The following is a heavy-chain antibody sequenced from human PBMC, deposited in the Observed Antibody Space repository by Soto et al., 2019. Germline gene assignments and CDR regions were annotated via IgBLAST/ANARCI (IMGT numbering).Heavy chain of an antibody. CDR1: GFTFTSSA. V-gene: IGHV1-58*02. Sequence: SVKVSCKASGFTFTSSAIQWVRQARGQRLEWMGWIVVGSGNTNYAQKFQDRVTFTRDMSTSTAYMVLSSLRSEDTAVYYCAASLAELPHDGFDIWGQGTMVTVSS. CDR3: AASLAELPHDGFDI. CDR2: IVVGSGNT. D-gene: IGHD1-7*01. J-gene: IGHJ3*02.